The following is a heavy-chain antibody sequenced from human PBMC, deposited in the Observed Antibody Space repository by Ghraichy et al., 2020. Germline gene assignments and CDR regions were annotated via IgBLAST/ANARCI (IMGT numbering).Heavy chain of an antibody. J-gene: IGHJ3*02. D-gene: IGHD6-13*01. CDR3: ARKGIRAAAASSDAFDI. Sequence: SQTLSLTCAISGDSVSSNSAAWNWIRQSPSRGLEWLGRTYYRSKWYNDYAVSVKSRITINPDTSKNQFSLQLNSVTPEDTAVYYCARKGIRAAAASSDAFDIWGQGTMVTVSS. V-gene: IGHV6-1*01. CDR1: GDSVSSNSAA. CDR2: TYYRSKWYN.